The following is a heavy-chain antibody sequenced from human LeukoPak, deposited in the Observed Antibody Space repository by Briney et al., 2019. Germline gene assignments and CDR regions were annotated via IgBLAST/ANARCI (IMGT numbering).Heavy chain of an antibody. Sequence: PSETLSLTCTVSGGSISSYYWSWIRQAPGKGLEWIGYMYYSGSTNYNPSLKNRVTISVDTSKNQFSLKLTSVTAADTAVYYCAKSLGQQQPIHWGQGTLVTVSS. V-gene: IGHV4-59*01. D-gene: IGHD6-13*01. CDR1: GGSISSYY. J-gene: IGHJ4*02. CDR3: AKSLGQQQPIH. CDR2: MYYSGST.